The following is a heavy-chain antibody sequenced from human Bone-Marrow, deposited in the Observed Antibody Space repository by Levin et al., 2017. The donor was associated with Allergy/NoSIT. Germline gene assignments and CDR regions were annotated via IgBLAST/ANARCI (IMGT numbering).Heavy chain of an antibody. CDR2: VYPRDSNT. V-gene: IGHV5-51*01. CDR3: ARQTFGYDALDV. CDR1: GNTFSTEW. J-gene: IGHJ3*01. Sequence: KVSCQGSGNTFSTEWIAWVRQMPGKGLEMMGVVYPRDSNTRYSPSFQGQVTFSADKSISTVYLQWTSLKASDTAIYYCARQTFGYDALDVWGQGTMVAVSS. D-gene: IGHD3-10*01.